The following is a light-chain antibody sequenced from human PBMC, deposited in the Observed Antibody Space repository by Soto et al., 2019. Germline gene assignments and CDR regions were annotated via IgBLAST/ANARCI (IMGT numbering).Light chain of an antibody. CDR1: QSVSSN. CDR3: QQYSKWPT. CDR2: GAS. Sequence: EIVMTQSPATLSVSPVERATLSCRASQSVSSNLAWYQQKPGQAPRLLIYGASTRATGIPARFSGSGTGTDFTLTISSLQSEDFAVYYCQQYSKWPTFGRGTKVDIK. V-gene: IGKV3-15*01. J-gene: IGKJ1*01.